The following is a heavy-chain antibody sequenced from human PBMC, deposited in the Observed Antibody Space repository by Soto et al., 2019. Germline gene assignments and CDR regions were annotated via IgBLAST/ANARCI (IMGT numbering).Heavy chain of an antibody. Sequence: QVQLVESGAEVKKPGASVKLSCQASKNTFTDYFIHWVRQAPGQGLEWMALINLGGTTTTYTQKLQDRLTIGEDSSTNTVYMELSSLRSEDTAVYYCIGEERGMRYFDDWGQGTLVSVSA. D-gene: IGHD1-1*01. J-gene: IGHJ4*02. CDR2: INLGGTTT. CDR1: KNTFTDYF. CDR3: IGEERGMRYFDD. V-gene: IGHV1-46*03.